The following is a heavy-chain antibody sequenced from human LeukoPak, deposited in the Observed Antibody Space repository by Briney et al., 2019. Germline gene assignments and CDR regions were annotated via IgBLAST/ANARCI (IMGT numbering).Heavy chain of an antibody. D-gene: IGHD6-19*01. CDR2: IYSSENT. V-gene: IGHV4-4*09. J-gene: IGHJ2*01. CDR3: ARFHSGPSGWYVLWYFDL. CDR1: GGSVSSYY. Sequence: SSETLSLTCTVSGGSVSSYYWSWIRQPPGEGLEWIGYIYSSENTKYNSSLESRVTMSVDTSKNQFFLKLSSVTAADTAVYYCARFHSGPSGWYVLWYFDLWGRGTLVTVSS.